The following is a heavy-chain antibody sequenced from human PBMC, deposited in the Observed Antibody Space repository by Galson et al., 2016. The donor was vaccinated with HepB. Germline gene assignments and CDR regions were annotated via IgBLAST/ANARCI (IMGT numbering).Heavy chain of an antibody. D-gene: IGHD3-10*01. V-gene: IGHV3-33*01. CDR2: IWYDGSGQ. Sequence: SLRLSCAGSGFAFNKYGMHWIRQAPGKGLEWVAFIWYDGSGQYYSDSVKGRFTISRDNSRNTLSLQMNSLRAEDTAMYYCAREWRHRAGGWFDPWGQGALVIVSS. CDR3: AREWRHRAGGWFDP. J-gene: IGHJ5*02. CDR1: GFAFNKYG.